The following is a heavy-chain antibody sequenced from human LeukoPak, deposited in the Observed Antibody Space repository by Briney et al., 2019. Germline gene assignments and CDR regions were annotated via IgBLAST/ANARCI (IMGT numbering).Heavy chain of an antibody. CDR2: IYYSGST. J-gene: IGHJ4*02. CDR3: ARVGRSSDY. D-gene: IGHD6-6*01. Sequence: SETLSLTCTVSGGSISSSSYYWGWIRQPPGKGLEWIGSIYYSGSTYYNPSLKSRVTISVDTSKNQFSLKLSSVTAADTAVYYCARVGRSSDYWGQGTLVTVSS. V-gene: IGHV4-39*01. CDR1: GGSISSSSYY.